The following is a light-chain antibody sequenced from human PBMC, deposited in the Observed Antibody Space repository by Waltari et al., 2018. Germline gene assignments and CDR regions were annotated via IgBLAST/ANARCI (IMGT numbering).Light chain of an antibody. CDR3: MQALQTRNT. Sequence: DIVRTQSPLSLPVTPGEPASISCRSSQSLLHSNGYNYLDWYLQKPGQSPQLLIYLGSNRASGVPDRFSGSGSGTDFTLKISRVEAEDVGVYYCMQALQTRNTFGQGTKLEIK. CDR2: LGS. V-gene: IGKV2-28*01. CDR1: QSLLHSNGYNY. J-gene: IGKJ2*01.